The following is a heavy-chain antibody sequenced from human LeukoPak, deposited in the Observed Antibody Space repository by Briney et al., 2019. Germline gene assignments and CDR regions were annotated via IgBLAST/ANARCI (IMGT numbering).Heavy chain of an antibody. CDR2: SSSSSSYI. CDR3: ARGIWGTFRLDY. J-gene: IGHJ4*02. CDR1: GFTFSSYS. Sequence: PGGSLRLSCAASGFTFSSYSMNWVRRAPGKGLEWVSSSSSSSSYIYYADSVKGRFTISRDNAKNSLYLQMNSLRAEDTAVYYCARGIWGTFRLDYWGQGTLVTVSS. D-gene: IGHD3-16*01. V-gene: IGHV3-21*01.